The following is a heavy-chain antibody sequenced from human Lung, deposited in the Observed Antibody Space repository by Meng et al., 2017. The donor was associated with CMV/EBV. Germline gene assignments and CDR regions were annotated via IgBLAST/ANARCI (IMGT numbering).Heavy chain of an antibody. J-gene: IGHJ5*02. CDR3: ARAAARPSDWFDP. D-gene: IGHD6-6*01. Sequence: QIPLKGSGPTLVKPKQTLTLTCTFSGFSLSTSGVGVGWIRQPLGKALECLAIIYGDDEKRYSPSLESRLTVTKDTSKNQVVLTMTNMVPVDTATYYCARAAARPSDWFDPWGQGTLVTGSS. CDR1: GFSLSTSGVG. CDR2: IYGDDEK. V-gene: IGHV2-5*02.